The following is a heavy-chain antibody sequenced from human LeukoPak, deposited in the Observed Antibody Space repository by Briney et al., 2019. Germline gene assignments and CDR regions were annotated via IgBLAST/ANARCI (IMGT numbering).Heavy chain of an antibody. CDR3: ARGYCSSTSCPNRDYYYGMDV. CDR1: GFTFSSYG. Sequence: GGSLRLSCAASGFTFSSYGMHWVRQAPGKGLEWVAVISYDGSNKYYADSVKGRFTISRDNSKNTLYLQMNSLRAEDTAVYYCARGYCSSTSCPNRDYYYGMDVWGQGTTVTVSS. D-gene: IGHD2-2*01. J-gene: IGHJ6*02. CDR2: ISYDGSNK. V-gene: IGHV3-30*03.